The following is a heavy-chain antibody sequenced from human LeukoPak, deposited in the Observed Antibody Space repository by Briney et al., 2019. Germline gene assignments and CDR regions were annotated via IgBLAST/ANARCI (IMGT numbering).Heavy chain of an antibody. Sequence: GGSLRLSCAASGFTFSSYGMHWVRQAPGKGLEWVAVISYDGSNKYYADSVKGRFTISRDNSKNTLYLQMNSLRAEDTAAYYCAKNQGDSSSWYIDYWGQGTLVTVSS. V-gene: IGHV3-30*18. D-gene: IGHD6-13*01. CDR3: AKNQGDSSSWYIDY. CDR2: ISYDGSNK. J-gene: IGHJ4*02. CDR1: GFTFSSYG.